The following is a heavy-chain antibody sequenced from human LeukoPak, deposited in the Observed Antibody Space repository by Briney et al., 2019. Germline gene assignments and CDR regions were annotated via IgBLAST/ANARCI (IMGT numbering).Heavy chain of an antibody. J-gene: IGHJ4*02. D-gene: IGHD6-25*01. Sequence: PGGSLRLSCAASVFTFISYAMSSVRQAPGEGLWCVSAISGSGGSTYYADSVKGRFTISRDNSKNTLYLQMNSQRAEDTAVSYCAKVVSDYLDYWGQGTLVTVSS. CDR3: AKVVSDYLDY. CDR1: VFTFISYA. CDR2: ISGSGGST. V-gene: IGHV3-23*01.